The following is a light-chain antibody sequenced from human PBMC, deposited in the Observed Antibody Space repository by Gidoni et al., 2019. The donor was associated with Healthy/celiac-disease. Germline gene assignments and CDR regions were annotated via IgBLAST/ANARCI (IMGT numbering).Light chain of an antibody. V-gene: IGKV1-39*01. Sequence: DIQITQSPSYLSASVGDRVTINCRASQSISSYLNWYQEKPGKAPKLLIYAASSLESGVPSRFSGSGSGTDFTLTISGLLPEDFATYYWQQSYSTLWSFGRGSEVEIK. CDR2: AAS. CDR3: QQSYSTLWS. CDR1: QSISSY. J-gene: IGKJ1*01.